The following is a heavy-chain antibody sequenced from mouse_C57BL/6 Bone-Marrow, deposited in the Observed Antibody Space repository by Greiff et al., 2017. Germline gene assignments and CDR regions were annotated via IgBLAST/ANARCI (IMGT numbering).Heavy chain of an antibody. CDR2: IYPGDGDT. V-gene: IGHV1-82*01. D-gene: IGHD1-1*01. Sequence: QVQLQQSGPELVKPGASVKISCKASGYAFSSSWMNWVKQRPGKGLEWIGRIYPGDGDTNYNGKFKGKATLTADKSSSTAYMQLSSLTSEDSAVYFCARSPYYYGSSYDDMDYWGQGTSVTVSS. CDR3: ARSPYYYGSSYDDMDY. CDR1: GYAFSSSW. J-gene: IGHJ4*01.